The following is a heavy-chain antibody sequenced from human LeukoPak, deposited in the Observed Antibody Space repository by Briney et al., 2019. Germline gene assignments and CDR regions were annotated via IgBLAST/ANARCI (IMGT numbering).Heavy chain of an antibody. Sequence: SETLSLTCTVSGDSISSSSYSWGWIRQPPGKGLEWIGEINHSGSTNYNPSLKSRVTISVDTSKNQFSLKLSSVTAADTAVYYCARRGGVVVPAATRRGMFDPWGQGTLVTVSS. CDR2: INHSGST. CDR3: ARRGGVVVPAATRRGMFDP. D-gene: IGHD2-2*01. CDR1: GDSISSSSYS. V-gene: IGHV4-39*07. J-gene: IGHJ5*02.